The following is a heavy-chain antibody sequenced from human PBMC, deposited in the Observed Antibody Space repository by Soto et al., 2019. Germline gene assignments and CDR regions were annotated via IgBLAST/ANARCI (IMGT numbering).Heavy chain of an antibody. V-gene: IGHV6-1*01. CDR2: TYYRSKWYS. CDR1: GDSVSTNTGA. Sequence: KQSQTLSLPCAISGDSVSTNTGAWNWIRQSPSRGLEWLGRTYYRSKWYSDYALSVKSRISINPDTSKNQFSLQLNSVTPEDTALYYCARGFYHMGVWGKGTMVTVSS. CDR3: ARGFYHMGV. J-gene: IGHJ6*03.